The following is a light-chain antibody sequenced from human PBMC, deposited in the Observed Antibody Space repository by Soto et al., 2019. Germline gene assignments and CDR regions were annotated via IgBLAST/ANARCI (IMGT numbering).Light chain of an antibody. J-gene: IGKJ4*01. CDR3: QQYGSSPKLT. CDR1: PSVSSSY. Sequence: IVLTQSPGTLSLSPGERATLSCRASPSVSSSYLAWYQQKPGQAPRLLIYGASSRATGIPDRFSGSGSGTDFTLTISRLEPEDFAVYYCQQYGSSPKLTFGGGTKVDIK. V-gene: IGKV3-20*01. CDR2: GAS.